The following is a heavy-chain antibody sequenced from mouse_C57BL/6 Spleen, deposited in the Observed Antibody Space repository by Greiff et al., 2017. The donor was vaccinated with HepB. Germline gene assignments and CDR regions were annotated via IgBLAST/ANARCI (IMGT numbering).Heavy chain of an antibody. Sequence: EVMLVESGGGLVKPGGSLKLSCAASGFTFSDYGMHWVRQAPEKGLEWVAYISSGSSTIYYADTVKGRFTISRDNAKNTLFLQMTSLRSEDTAMYYCARPYYGNYDYFDYWGQGTTLTVSS. CDR3: ARPYYGNYDYFDY. CDR1: GFTFSDYG. CDR2: ISSGSSTI. D-gene: IGHD2-10*01. J-gene: IGHJ2*01. V-gene: IGHV5-17*01.